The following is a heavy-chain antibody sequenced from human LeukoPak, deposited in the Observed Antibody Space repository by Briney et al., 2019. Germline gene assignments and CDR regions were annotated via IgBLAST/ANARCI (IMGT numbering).Heavy chain of an antibody. D-gene: IGHD6-6*01. CDR2: IYYSGST. Sequence: PSETLSLTCTVSGGSISSYYWSWIRQPPGKGLEWIGYIYYSGSTNYNPSLKSRVTISVGTSKNQFSLKLSSVTAADTAVYYCARMGQLDYYYYYMDVWGKGTTVTVSS. V-gene: IGHV4-59*01. CDR1: GGSISSYY. CDR3: ARMGQLDYYYYYMDV. J-gene: IGHJ6*03.